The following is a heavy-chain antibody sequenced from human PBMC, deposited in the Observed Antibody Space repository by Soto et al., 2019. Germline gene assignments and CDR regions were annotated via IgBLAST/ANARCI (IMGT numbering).Heavy chain of an antibody. CDR1: GFTFSSYA. J-gene: IGHJ5*02. CDR2: ISGSGGST. CDR3: AKDSGYMTNEDWFDP. V-gene: IGHV3-23*01. D-gene: IGHD5-18*01. Sequence: GGSLRLSCAASGFTFSSYAMIWVRQAPGKGLEWVSAISGSGGSTYYADSVKGRFTISRDNSKNTLYLQMNSLRAEDTAVYYCAKDSGYMTNEDWFDPWGQGTLVTVSS.